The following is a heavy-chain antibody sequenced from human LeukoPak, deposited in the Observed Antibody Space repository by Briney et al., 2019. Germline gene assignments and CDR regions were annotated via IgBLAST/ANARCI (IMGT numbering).Heavy chain of an antibody. J-gene: IGHJ4*02. D-gene: IGHD3-10*01. CDR3: AKSGRSSSYYGGDY. Sequence: QPGGSLRLSCAASGFTFSSYGMSWVRQAPGKGLEWVSSISSSGGNTYYADSVKGRVTISRDNYENTLYLQMNSLRAEDTAVYYCAKSGRSSSYYGGDYWGQGTLVTVSS. V-gene: IGHV3-23*01. CDR2: ISSSGGNT. CDR1: GFTFSSYG.